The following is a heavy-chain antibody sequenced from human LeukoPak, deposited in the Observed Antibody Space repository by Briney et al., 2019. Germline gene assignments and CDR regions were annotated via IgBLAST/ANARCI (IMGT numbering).Heavy chain of an antibody. CDR3: ARRYRWANWYFDL. Sequence: PGGLMIFSCAASGFTFSNYWMHWVRQAPGKGLVWVSRMNSDGSSTSYGDFVKGRFAISRNNAKNTLYLQMNSLGPEDTAVYHCARRYRWANWYFDLWGRGTLVTVSS. V-gene: IGHV3-74*01. J-gene: IGHJ2*01. CDR2: MNSDGSST. CDR1: GFTFSNYW. D-gene: IGHD2-2*02.